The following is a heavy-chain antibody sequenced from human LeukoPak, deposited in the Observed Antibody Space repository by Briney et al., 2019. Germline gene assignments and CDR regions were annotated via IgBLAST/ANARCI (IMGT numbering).Heavy chain of an antibody. CDR3: ARDPWVHCSSTSCSYFDY. D-gene: IGHD2-2*01. CDR2: INHSGST. V-gene: IGHV4-34*01. Sequence: PSETLSLSCAVYGGSFSGYYWSWTRQPPGKGLEWIGEINHSGSTNYNPSLKSRVTISVDTSKNQFSLKLSSVTAADTAVYYCARDPWVHCSSTSCSYFDYWGQGTLVTVSS. J-gene: IGHJ4*02. CDR1: GGSFSGYY.